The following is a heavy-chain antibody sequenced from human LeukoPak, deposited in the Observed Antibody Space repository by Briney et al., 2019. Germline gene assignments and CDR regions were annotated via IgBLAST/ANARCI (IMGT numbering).Heavy chain of an antibody. CDR1: GGSFDHYY. Sequence: SETLSLTCAVYGGSFDHYYWSWIRQPPGRGLEWIGEINHRGGTTYNPSLKSRVTMTVDTSKNQFSLRLRAVTAADTAVYYCAMPGFCSVTTCSNWFESWGQGTLVTVSS. V-gene: IGHV4-34*01. D-gene: IGHD2-15*01. J-gene: IGHJ5*01. CDR2: INHRGGT. CDR3: AMPGFCSVTTCSNWFES.